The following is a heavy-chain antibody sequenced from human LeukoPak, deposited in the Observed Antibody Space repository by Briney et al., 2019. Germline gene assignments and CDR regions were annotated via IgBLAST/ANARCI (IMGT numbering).Heavy chain of an antibody. V-gene: IGHV1-3*01. Sequence: ASVKVSCKASGYTFTSYAMHWVRQAPGQRLEWMGWINAGNGNTKYSQEFQGRVTITRDTSASTAYMELRSLRSDDTAVYYCARDSITFGGVIAPWGAFDIWGQGTMVTVSS. J-gene: IGHJ3*02. CDR1: GYTFTSYA. CDR2: INAGNGNT. CDR3: ARDSITFGGVIAPWGAFDI. D-gene: IGHD3-16*02.